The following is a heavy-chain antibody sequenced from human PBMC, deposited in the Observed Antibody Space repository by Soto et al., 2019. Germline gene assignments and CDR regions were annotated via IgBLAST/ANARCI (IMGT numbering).Heavy chain of an antibody. CDR3: ARGTGLERQGAFDI. J-gene: IGHJ3*02. CDR2: INHSGST. D-gene: IGHD1-1*01. Sequence: SETLSLTCAVYGGSFSGYYWSWIRQPPGKGLEWIGEINHSGSTNYNPSLKSRVTISVDTPKNQFSLKLSSVTAADTAVYYCARGTGLERQGAFDIWGQGTMVTVSS. V-gene: IGHV4-34*01. CDR1: GGSFSGYY.